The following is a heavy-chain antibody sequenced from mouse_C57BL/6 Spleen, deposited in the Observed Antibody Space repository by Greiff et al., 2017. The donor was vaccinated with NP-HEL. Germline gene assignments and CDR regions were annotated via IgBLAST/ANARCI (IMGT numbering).Heavy chain of an antibody. CDR3: ARSDDMGFDY. V-gene: IGHV1-80*01. D-gene: IGHD1-1*02. CDR1: GYAFSSYW. J-gene: IGHJ2*01. CDR2: IYPGDGDT. Sequence: VKLVESGAELVKPGASVKISCKASGYAFSSYWMNWVKQRPGKGLEWIGQIYPGDGDTNYNGKFKGKATLTADKSSSTAYMQLSSLTSEDAAVYFCARSDDMGFDYWGQGTTLTVSS.